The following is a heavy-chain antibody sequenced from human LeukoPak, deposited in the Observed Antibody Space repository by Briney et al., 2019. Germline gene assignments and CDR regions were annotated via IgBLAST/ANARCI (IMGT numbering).Heavy chain of an antibody. J-gene: IGHJ4*02. CDR2: IYYTGNT. D-gene: IGHD2-15*01. CDR1: GGSISTYY. CDR3: ARRVATKPKYFFDF. Sequence: SETLSLTCTVSGGSISTYYWTWIRQPPGKEPEWIGYIYYTGNTNYDPSLKSRVSISLDTSKNQFSLRLNSVTAADTAVYYCARRVATKPKYFFDFWGQGMLVTVSS. V-gene: IGHV4-59*08.